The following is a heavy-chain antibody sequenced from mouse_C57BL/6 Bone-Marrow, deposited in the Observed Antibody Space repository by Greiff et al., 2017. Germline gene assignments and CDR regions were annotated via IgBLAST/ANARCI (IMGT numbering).Heavy chain of an antibody. J-gene: IGHJ2*01. CDR3: ARESIYYDYDGGGV. CDR1: GYTFTSYG. Sequence: VKLQESGAELARPGASVKLSCKASGYTFTSYGISWVKQRTGQGLEWIGEIYPRSGNTYSNEKFKGKATLTADKSSSTAYMELRILTSEDSSVYFCARESIYYDYDGGGVWGQGTTLTVSS. V-gene: IGHV1-81*01. D-gene: IGHD2-4*01. CDR2: IYPRSGNT.